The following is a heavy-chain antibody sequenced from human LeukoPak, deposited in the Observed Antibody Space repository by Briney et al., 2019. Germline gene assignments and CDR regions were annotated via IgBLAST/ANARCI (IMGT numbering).Heavy chain of an antibody. CDR2: INHSGST. CDR1: GGSFSGYY. D-gene: IGHD6-13*01. J-gene: IGHJ5*02. CDR3: ARAYSSSWYWNWFDP. V-gene: IGHV4-34*01. Sequence: SETLSLTCAVYGGSFSGYYWSWIRQPPGKGLEWVGEINHSGSTNYNPSLKSRVTISVDTSKNQFSLKVSPVSAADTAVYYCARAYSSSWYWNWFDPWGQGTLVTVSS.